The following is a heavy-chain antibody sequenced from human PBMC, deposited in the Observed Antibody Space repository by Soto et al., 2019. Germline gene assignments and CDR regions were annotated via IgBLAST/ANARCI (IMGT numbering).Heavy chain of an antibody. J-gene: IGHJ6*02. CDR1: GGTFTSTA. V-gene: IGHV1-69*01. D-gene: IGHD6-13*01. CDR3: ASSAGLDHLLNYYGLNV. CDR2: IIPVLGTP. Sequence: QVLLVQSSAEVKKPGSSVKVSCNASGGTFTSTAFSWVRQAPGQGLEWMGGIIPVLGTPNYAQKFQARLTVTADASTTTVHMELSSLRSDDTAVYYCASSAGLDHLLNYYGLNVWGQGTTVPVSS.